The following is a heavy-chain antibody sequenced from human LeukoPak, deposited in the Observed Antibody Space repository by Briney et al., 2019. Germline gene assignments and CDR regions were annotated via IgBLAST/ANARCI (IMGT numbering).Heavy chain of an antibody. CDR2: TYYRSKWYN. D-gene: IGHD3-3*01. J-gene: IGHJ4*02. CDR1: GDSVSSYSAA. Sequence: SQTLSLTCAISGDSVSSYSAAWNWIRQSPSRGLEWLGRTYYRSKWYNDYAVSVQSRINIKPDTSKNQFSLQLNSVTPEDTAVYYCARYSDRGEWYPCHWGQGTLVTVSS. V-gene: IGHV6-1*01. CDR3: ARYSDRGEWYPCH.